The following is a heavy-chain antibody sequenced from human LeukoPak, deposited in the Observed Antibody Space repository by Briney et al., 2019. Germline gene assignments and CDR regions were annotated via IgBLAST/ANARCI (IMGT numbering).Heavy chain of an antibody. CDR2: IYPGDSDT. Sequence: GESLKISCKGSGYSFTSYWIGWVRQMPGKGLEWMGIIYPGDSDTRYSPSFQGQVTISADKSISTAYLRWSSLKASDTAMYYCARPSNSYDSSGYYLNHFDYWGQGTLVTVSS. CDR3: ARPSNSYDSSGYYLNHFDY. V-gene: IGHV5-51*01. J-gene: IGHJ4*02. D-gene: IGHD3-22*01. CDR1: GYSFTSYW.